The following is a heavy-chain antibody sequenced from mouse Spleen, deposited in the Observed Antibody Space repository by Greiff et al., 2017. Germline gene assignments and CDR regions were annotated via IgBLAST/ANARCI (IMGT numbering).Heavy chain of an antibody. V-gene: IGHV5-6*01. D-gene: IGHD2-4*01. CDR3: TRVYDYDWFAY. J-gene: IGHJ3*01. CDR1: GFTFSSYG. CDR2: ISSGGSYT. Sequence: EVKLVESGGDLVKPGGSLKLSCAASGFTFSSYGMSWVRQTPDKRLEWVATISSGGSYTYYPDSVKGRFTISRDNAKNTLYLQMSSLKSEDTAMYYCTRVYDYDWFAYWGQGTLVTVSA.